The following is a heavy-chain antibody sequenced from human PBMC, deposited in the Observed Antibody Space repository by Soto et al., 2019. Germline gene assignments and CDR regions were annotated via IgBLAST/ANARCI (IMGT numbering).Heavy chain of an antibody. CDR2: MNPNSGNT. V-gene: IGHV1-8*01. D-gene: IGHD3-10*01. Sequence: QVQLVQTGAKVKKPGASVKVSCKASGYTFISYDINWVRQATGQGLEWMGWMNPNSGNTGYAQKFQGRVTMTRNTSISTAYMELSSLRSEDTAVYYCARGGEWFGAFDPWGQGTLVTVSS. CDR3: ARGGEWFGAFDP. CDR1: GYTFISYD. J-gene: IGHJ5*02.